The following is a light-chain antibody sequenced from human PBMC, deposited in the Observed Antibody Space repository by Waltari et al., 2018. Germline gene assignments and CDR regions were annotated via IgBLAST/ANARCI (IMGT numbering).Light chain of an antibody. CDR3: CSYAGSPFV. CDR1: RSAVGIYNL. CDR2: EGS. Sequence: QSALTQPASVSGSPGPSITIPCTGTRSAVGIYNLVSWYQQHPGKAPKLMMYEGSKRPSGVSNRFSGSKTGNTASLTISGLQAEDEADYYCCSYAGSPFVFGTGTKVTVL. V-gene: IGLV2-23*01. J-gene: IGLJ1*01.